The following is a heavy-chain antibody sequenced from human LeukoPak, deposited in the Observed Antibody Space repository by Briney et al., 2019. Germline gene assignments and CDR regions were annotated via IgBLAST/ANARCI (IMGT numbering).Heavy chain of an antibody. J-gene: IGHJ1*01. Sequence: LPGGSLRLSCAASGFTFSSYAMSWVRQAPGKGLEWVSAISGSGGSTYYADSVKGRFTISRDNSKNTLYLQMNSLRAEDTAVYYCAIQKGTIFGDVSPLSKHFHHWGQGTLVTVSS. V-gene: IGHV3-23*01. CDR2: ISGSGGST. CDR3: AIQKGTIFGDVSPLSKHFHH. CDR1: GFTFSSYA. D-gene: IGHD3-3*01.